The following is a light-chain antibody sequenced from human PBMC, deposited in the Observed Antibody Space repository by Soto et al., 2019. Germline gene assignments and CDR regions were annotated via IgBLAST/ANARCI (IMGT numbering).Light chain of an antibody. Sequence: EIVMTQSPATLSVSPGERATLSCRASESIRSDLAWYQQKPGQAPRLLIYGASTRVTDIPARISGSGSGIGFTLTISSLQSEDFAFYYCQQYLKWPPQYTFGQGTKLEIK. V-gene: IGKV3-15*01. CDR3: QQYLKWPPQYT. CDR2: GAS. J-gene: IGKJ2*01. CDR1: ESIRSD.